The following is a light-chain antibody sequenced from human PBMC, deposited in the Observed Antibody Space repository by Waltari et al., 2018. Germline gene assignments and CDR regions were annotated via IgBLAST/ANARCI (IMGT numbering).Light chain of an antibody. V-gene: IGKV3-20*01. Sequence: GERATLSCRASQGVCRSLAGYQQKPGQAPRLLIYGASSRATGVPDRFSGSGSGTDFSLTISRLEPEDFAVEYCQHYVRLPVAFGQGTKVEIK. CDR3: QHYVRLPVA. CDR2: GAS. J-gene: IGKJ1*01. CDR1: QGVCRS.